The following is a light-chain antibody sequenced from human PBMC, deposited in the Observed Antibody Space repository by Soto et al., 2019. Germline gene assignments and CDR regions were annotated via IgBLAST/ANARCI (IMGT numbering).Light chain of an antibody. CDR2: GAS. V-gene: IGKV3-20*01. CDR1: QSVISRY. Sequence: EIVLTQSPGTLSLSPGERATLSCRASQSVISRYLAWYQQKPGQAPRLLIYGASSGATGIPDRFSGSGSGTDFTLTISRLEPEDFAVYYCQQYGSSPLFGPGTKVDIK. CDR3: QQYGSSPL. J-gene: IGKJ3*01.